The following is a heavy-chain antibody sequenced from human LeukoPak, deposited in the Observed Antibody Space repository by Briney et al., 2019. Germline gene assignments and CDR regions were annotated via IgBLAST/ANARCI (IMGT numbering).Heavy chain of an antibody. D-gene: IGHD6-19*01. CDR2: IYYSGST. CDR3: ARDHRQWLYYYGMDV. CDR1: GGSISSYY. V-gene: IGHV4-59*12. Sequence: SETLSLTCTVSGGSISSYYWSWIRQPPGKGLEWIGYIYYSGSTNYNPSLKSRVTMSVDTSKNQFSLKLSSVTAADTAVYYCARDHRQWLYYYGMDVWGQGTTVTVSS. J-gene: IGHJ6*02.